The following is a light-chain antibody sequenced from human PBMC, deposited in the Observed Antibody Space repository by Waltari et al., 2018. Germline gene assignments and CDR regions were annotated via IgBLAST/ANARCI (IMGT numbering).Light chain of an antibody. Sequence: QAVVTPDPSLTVSSGGTVTLTCCSSTGFFTSVRYPHWSKKTPRHPPKTLIYDTSNKHSWTPARFSGSLVGGKAALTLSGAQAEDEADYYCLLSYSGGRRVFGGGTKLTVL. J-gene: IGLJ3*02. CDR2: DTS. CDR3: LLSYSGGRRV. CDR1: TGFFTSVRY. V-gene: IGLV7-46*01.